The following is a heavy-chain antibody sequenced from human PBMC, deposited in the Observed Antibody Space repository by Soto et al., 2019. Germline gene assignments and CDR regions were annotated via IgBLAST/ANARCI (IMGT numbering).Heavy chain of an antibody. Sequence: SETLSLTCTVSGGSVNSGDYYWSWVRQPPGKGLEWIGYVFYSGTTYYNPSLQSRVTMSIDTSKSQFSLKLSSVTAADTAVYYCAREGFYDRKIDYWGQGILVTVS. J-gene: IGHJ4*02. D-gene: IGHD2-2*01. V-gene: IGHV4-30-4*01. CDR2: VFYSGTT. CDR1: GGSVNSGDYY. CDR3: AREGFYDRKIDY.